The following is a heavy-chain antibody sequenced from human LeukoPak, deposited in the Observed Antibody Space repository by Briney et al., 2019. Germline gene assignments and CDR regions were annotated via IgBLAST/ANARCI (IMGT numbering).Heavy chain of an antibody. J-gene: IGHJ4*02. CDR1: GFTFSSYA. D-gene: IGHD2-2*01. CDR3: AKGRGYCSSTSCYRDY. V-gene: IGHV3-23*01. CDR2: MSGSGGST. Sequence: GGSLRLSCAASGFTFSSYAMSWVRQAPGKGLEWVSAMSGSGGSTYYADSVKGRFTISRDNSKNTLYLQMNSLRAEDTAVYYCAKGRGYCSSTSCYRDYWGQGTLVTVSS.